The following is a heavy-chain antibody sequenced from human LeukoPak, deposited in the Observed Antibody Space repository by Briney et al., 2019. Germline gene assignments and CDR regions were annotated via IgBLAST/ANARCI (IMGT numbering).Heavy chain of an antibody. Sequence: GGSLRLSCAASGFTFSSYSMNWVRQAPGKGLEWVSSISSSSSYIYYADSVKGRFTISRDNAKNSLYLRMNSLRAEDTAVYYCARGLDIVVVPGATFFDPWGQGTLVTVSS. CDR1: GFTFSSYS. J-gene: IGHJ5*02. D-gene: IGHD2-2*03. CDR2: ISSSSSYI. CDR3: ARGLDIVVVPGATFFDP. V-gene: IGHV3-21*01.